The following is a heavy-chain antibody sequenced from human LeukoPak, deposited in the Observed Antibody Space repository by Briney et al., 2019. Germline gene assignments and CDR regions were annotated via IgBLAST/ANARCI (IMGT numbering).Heavy chain of an antibody. J-gene: IGHJ6*02. CDR2: IKQDGSEK. D-gene: IGHD6-13*01. CDR1: GFTFSSYW. Sequence: GGSLRLSCAASGFTFSSYWMSWVRRAPGKGLEWVANIKQDGSEKYYVDSVKGRFTISRDNAKNSLYLQMNSLRAEDTAVYYCARDPRIAAAGTYYYYGMDVWGQGTTVTVSS. CDR3: ARDPRIAAAGTYYYYGMDV. V-gene: IGHV3-7*01.